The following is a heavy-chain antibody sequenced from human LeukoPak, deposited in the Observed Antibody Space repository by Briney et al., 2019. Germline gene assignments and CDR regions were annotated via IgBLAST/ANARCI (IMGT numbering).Heavy chain of an antibody. D-gene: IGHD2-2*01. CDR3: ARDLRYCSSTSCYDPCLDY. CDR1: GITFSSYW. V-gene: IGHV3-74*01. Sequence: GGSLRLSCAASGITFSSYWMHWVRQAPGKGLVWVSRINTDGSGTSYADPVKGRFTISRDNAKNTLYLQMNSLRAEDTAVYYCARDLRYCSSTSCYDPCLDYWGQGTLVTVYS. J-gene: IGHJ4*02. CDR2: INTDGSGT.